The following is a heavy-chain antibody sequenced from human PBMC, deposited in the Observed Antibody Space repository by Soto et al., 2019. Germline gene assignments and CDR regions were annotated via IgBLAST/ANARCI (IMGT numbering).Heavy chain of an antibody. Sequence: SETLSLTCTVSGGSISSYYWSWIRQPPGKELKWIGYIYYSGSTNYNPSLKSRVTISVDTFKNQFSLKLSSVTSADTAVYYCARLAGGNVLYYFDYWGQGTLVTVSS. V-gene: IGHV4-59*08. J-gene: IGHJ4*02. CDR3: ARLAGGNVLYYFDY. CDR1: GGSISSYY. CDR2: IYYSGST. D-gene: IGHD2-15*01.